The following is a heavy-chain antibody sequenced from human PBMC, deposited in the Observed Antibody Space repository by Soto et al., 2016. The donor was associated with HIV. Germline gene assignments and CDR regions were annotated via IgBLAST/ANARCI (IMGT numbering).Heavy chain of an antibody. CDR3: ARDWGQGYYRNYYGMDV. V-gene: IGHV1-69*13. CDR1: GDTFGRYP. Sequence: QVHLVQSEAEVKKPGSSVKVSCKTSGDTFGRYPISWVRQAPGQGLEWMGGISPIFGTANYAQKFQGRVTITADESTSTAYMELSSLRSEDTAAYYCARDWGQGYYRNYYGMDVWGQGTTVTVSS. CDR2: ISPIFGTA. J-gene: IGHJ6*02. D-gene: IGHD3-10*01.